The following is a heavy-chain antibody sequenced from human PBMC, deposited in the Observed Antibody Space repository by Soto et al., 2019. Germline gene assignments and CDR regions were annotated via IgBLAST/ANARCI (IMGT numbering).Heavy chain of an antibody. Sequence: LRLSCAASGCTFSSYCMHWVRQSPGKGLMWVSRIKNDGSRRRYEDSVKGRLTISRDKAKKTLYLQVNSLRAEETAVYYCSRDATTGYSDAGDXWGQGTLVTVSX. CDR2: IKNDGSRR. CDR3: SRDATTGYSDAGDX. D-gene: IGHD1-26*01. CDR1: GCTFSSYC. V-gene: IGHV3-74*01. J-gene: IGHJ4*02.